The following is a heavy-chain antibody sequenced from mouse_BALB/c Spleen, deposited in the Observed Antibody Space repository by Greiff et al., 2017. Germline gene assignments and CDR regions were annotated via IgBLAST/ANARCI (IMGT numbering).Heavy chain of an antibody. D-gene: IGHD2-10*01. Sequence: VQLQQSGAELVKPGASVKLSCKASGYTFTSYWMHWVKQRPGQGLEWIGEINPSNGRTNYNEKFKSKATLTVDKSSSTAYMQLSSLTSEDSAVYYCASYSAWFAYWGQGTLVTVSA. J-gene: IGHJ3*01. CDR2: INPSNGRT. CDR1: GYTFTSYW. V-gene: IGHV1S81*02. CDR3: ASYSAWFAY.